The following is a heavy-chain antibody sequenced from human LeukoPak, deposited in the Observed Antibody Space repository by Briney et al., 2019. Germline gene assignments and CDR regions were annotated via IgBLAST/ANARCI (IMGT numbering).Heavy chain of an antibody. J-gene: IGHJ3*02. CDR1: GFTFSSYS. V-gene: IGHV3-21*01. Sequence: PGGSLRLSCAASGFTFSSYSMNWVRQAPGKGLEWVSSISSSSSYIYYADSVKGRFTISRDNAKDSLYLQMNSLRAEDTAVYYCARDLGSDILTGYYDEIDAFDIWGQGTMVTVSS. D-gene: IGHD3-9*01. CDR2: ISSSSSYI. CDR3: ARDLGSDILTGYYDEIDAFDI.